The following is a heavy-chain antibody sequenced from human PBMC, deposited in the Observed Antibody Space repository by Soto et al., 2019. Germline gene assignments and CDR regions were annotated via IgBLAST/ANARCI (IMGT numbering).Heavy chain of an antibody. CDR3: ARHPGYYDILTGYTTYYFDY. CDR2: IYYSGST. J-gene: IGHJ4*02. V-gene: IGHV4-59*01. Sequence: PSETLSLTCTVSGGSISSYYWSWIRQPPGKGLEWIGYIYYSGSTNYNPPLKSRVTISVDTSKNQFSLKLSSVTAADTAVYYCARHPGYYDILTGYTTYYFDYWGQGIVVTVSS. D-gene: IGHD3-9*01. CDR1: GGSISSYY.